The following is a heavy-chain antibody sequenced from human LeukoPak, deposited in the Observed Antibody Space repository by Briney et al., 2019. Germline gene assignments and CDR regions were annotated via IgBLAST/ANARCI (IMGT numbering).Heavy chain of an antibody. Sequence: SETLSLTCTVSGGSISSYYWSWIRQPPGKGLAWIGYIYYSGSTNYNPSLKSRVTISVDTSKNQFSLKLSSVTAADTAVYYCARLVTPFYYGMDVWGQGTTVTVSS. V-gene: IGHV4-59*01. CDR2: IYYSGST. D-gene: IGHD4-23*01. J-gene: IGHJ6*02. CDR3: ARLVTPFYYGMDV. CDR1: GGSISSYY.